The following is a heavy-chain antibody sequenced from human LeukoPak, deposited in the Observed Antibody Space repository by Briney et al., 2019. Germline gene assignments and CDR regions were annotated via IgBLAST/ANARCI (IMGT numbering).Heavy chain of an antibody. D-gene: IGHD5-12*01. V-gene: IGHV3-74*01. Sequence: PGGSLRLSCAASGFTFSSYWMHWVRQAPGKGLVWVSRINSDGSSTSYADSVKGRFTISRDNVKNTLYLQMNSLRAEDTAVYYCARENIVATNYYYYYMDVWGKGTTVTVSS. CDR2: INSDGSST. CDR1: GFTFSSYW. CDR3: ARENIVATNYYYYYMDV. J-gene: IGHJ6*03.